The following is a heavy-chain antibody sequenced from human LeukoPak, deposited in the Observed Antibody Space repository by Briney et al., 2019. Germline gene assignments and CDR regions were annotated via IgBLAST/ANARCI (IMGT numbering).Heavy chain of an antibody. CDR1: EFTFSSYA. D-gene: IGHD3-10*01. J-gene: IGHJ4*02. CDR3: AKGARSGSTNFDY. Sequence: GGSLRLSCAASEFTFSSYAMSWVRQAPGKGLEWVSAVTGSGGSTHYADSVKGRFTISRDNSKNTLYLQMNSLRAEHTAVYYCAKGARSGSTNFDYWGQGTLVTVSS. CDR2: VTGSGGST. V-gene: IGHV3-23*01.